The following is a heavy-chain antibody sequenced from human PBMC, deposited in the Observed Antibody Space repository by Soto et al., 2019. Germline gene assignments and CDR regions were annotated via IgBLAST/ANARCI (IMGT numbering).Heavy chain of an antibody. D-gene: IGHD1-7*01. Sequence: QVQLQESGPGLVKPSQTLSLTCTVSGGSISSGNYYWSWIRQPPGKGLEWIGFISYSGSTYYSASRKSRVTISVDTSKKQFSLNLSFVNAADTAVYYCATMGTPATGLYYFDYWGQGTLVTVSS. CDR1: GGSISSGNYY. J-gene: IGHJ4*02. CDR3: ATMGTPATGLYYFDY. CDR2: ISYSGST. V-gene: IGHV4-30-4*01.